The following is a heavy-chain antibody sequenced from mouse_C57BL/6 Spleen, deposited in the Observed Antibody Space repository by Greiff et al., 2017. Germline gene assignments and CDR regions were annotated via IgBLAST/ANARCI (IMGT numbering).Heavy chain of an antibody. J-gene: IGHJ4*01. V-gene: IGHV1-4*01. CDR3: ARSFLPGAMDY. CDR1: GYTFTSYT. CDR2: INPSSGYT. D-gene: IGHD2-10*01. Sequence: QVQLQQSGAELARPGASVKMSCKASGYTFTSYTMHWVKQRPGQGLEWIGYINPSSGYTKYNQKFKDKATLTADKSSSTAYMQLSSLTSEVSAVYYCARSFLPGAMDYWGQGTSVTVSS.